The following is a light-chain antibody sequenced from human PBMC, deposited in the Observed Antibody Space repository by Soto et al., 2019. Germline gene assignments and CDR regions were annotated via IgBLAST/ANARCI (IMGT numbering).Light chain of an antibody. CDR3: AAWDDSLNGPV. CDR1: TSNIGTNT. V-gene: IGLV1-44*01. CDR2: STN. J-gene: IGLJ2*01. Sequence: QPVLTQPPSASGTPVQKVTISCSTSTSNIGTNTVNWFQHLPGTAPKLLIYSTNRRPSGVPDRFSGSGSGTSASLAISGLQSEDEADYYCAAWDDSLNGPVFGGGTKLTVL.